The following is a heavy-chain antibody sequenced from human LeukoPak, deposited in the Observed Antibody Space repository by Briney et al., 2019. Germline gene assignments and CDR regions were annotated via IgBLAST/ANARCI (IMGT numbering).Heavy chain of an antibody. CDR3: ARDIGVNWNYAFDY. CDR2: ISYDGYNK. D-gene: IGHD1-7*01. Sequence: GGSLRLSCAASGFTFSSYAMHWVRQAPGKGLEGGAIISYDGYNKYYAASVKGRFTISRDNSKNTLYLQMNSLRAEDTAVYYCARDIGVNWNYAFDYWGQGTLVTVSS. J-gene: IGHJ4*02. CDR1: GFTFSSYA. V-gene: IGHV3-30*01.